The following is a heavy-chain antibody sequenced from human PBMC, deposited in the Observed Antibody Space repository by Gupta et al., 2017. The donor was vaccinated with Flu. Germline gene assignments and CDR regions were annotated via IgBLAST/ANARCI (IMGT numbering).Heavy chain of an antibody. D-gene: IGHD3-16*01. J-gene: IGHJ6*02. Sequence: QMSGKGLEWMGIIYPGDSDARYSPSFQGQVTMSADRSISIAFLQWSNLKASDTATYYCARHMTPATGRTSYFYSGMDVWGQGTTVTVSS. CDR3: ARHMTPATGRTSYFYSGMDV. CDR2: IYPGDSDA. V-gene: IGHV5-51*01.